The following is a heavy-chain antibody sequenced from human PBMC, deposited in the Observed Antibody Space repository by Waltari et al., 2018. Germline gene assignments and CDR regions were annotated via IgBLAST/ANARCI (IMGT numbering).Heavy chain of an antibody. CDR3: ARGGRGRDY. J-gene: IGHJ4*02. V-gene: IGHV4-34*01. CDR1: GGSFSSYY. D-gene: IGHD1-26*01. Sequence: QVQLQQWGAGLLKPSETLSLTCAVYGGSFSSYYWSWIRQPPGKGLEWIGEINHSGSTNYNPSLKSRVTISVDTSKNQFSLKLSSVTAADTAVYYCARGGRGRDYWGQGTLVTVSS. CDR2: INHSGST.